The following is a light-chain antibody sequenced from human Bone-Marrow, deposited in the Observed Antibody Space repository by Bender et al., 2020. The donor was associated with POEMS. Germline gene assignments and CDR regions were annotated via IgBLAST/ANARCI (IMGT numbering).Light chain of an antibody. Sequence: QSVLTQSPSASGTPGQRVTISCSGGSSNIGRNPVNWYQRLPGTAPKLLVYPTNQRPSGVPDRFSASQSGTSASLAISGLQSEDEADYFCAAWDDALKGVLFGGGTRLTVL. CDR1: SSNIGRNP. V-gene: IGLV1-44*01. CDR2: PTN. CDR3: AAWDDALKGVL. J-gene: IGLJ2*01.